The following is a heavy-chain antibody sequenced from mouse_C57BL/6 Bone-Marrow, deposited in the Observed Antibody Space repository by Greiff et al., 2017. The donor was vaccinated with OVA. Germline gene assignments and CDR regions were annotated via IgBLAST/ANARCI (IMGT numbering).Heavy chain of an antibody. D-gene: IGHD2-3*01. CDR1: GYTFTDYE. V-gene: IGHV1-15*01. Sequence: QVQLKESGAELVRPGASVTLSCKASGYTFTDYEMHWVKQTPVHGLEWIGAIDPETGGTAYNQKFKGKAILSADKSSSTAYMELRSLTSEDSAVYYCTRSPSIYDGYYDAMDYWGQGTSVTVSS. CDR2: IDPETGGT. J-gene: IGHJ4*01. CDR3: TRSPSIYDGYYDAMDY.